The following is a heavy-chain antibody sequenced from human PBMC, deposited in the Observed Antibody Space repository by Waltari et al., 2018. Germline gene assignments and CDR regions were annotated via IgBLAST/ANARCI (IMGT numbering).Heavy chain of an antibody. CDR2: ISSSSTI. CDR3: AKGSGGSFDY. J-gene: IGHJ4*02. D-gene: IGHD2-15*01. CDR1: GFTFSSYN. V-gene: IGHV3-48*04. Sequence: EVQLVESGGGLVQPGGSLRLSCAASGFTFSSYNMNWVRQAPGKGLEWVSYISSSSTIYYADSVKGRFTISRDNAKNSLYLQMNSLRAEDTAVYYCAKGSGGSFDYWGQGTLVTVSS.